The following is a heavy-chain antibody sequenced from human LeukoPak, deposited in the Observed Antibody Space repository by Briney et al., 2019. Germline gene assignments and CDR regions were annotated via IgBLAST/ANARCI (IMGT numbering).Heavy chain of an antibody. CDR2: IRYDGSNK. D-gene: IGHD2-2*01. Sequence: GGSLRLSCAASGFTFSSYGMHWVRQAPGKGLEWVAFIRYDGSNKYYADSVKGRFTISRDNSKNTPYLQMNGLRAEDTAVYYCAKDWEGYCSSTSCSPDWGQGTLVTVSS. J-gene: IGHJ4*02. V-gene: IGHV3-30*02. CDR1: GFTFSSYG. CDR3: AKDWEGYCSSTSCSPD.